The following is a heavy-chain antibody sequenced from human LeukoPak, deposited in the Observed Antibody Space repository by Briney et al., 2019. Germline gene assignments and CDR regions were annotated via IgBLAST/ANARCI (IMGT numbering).Heavy chain of an antibody. J-gene: IGHJ4*02. CDR1: GYSXTFCY. CDR3: ARVRGPRGRPGGFDY. D-gene: IGHD3-16*01. Sequence: ASVTVSRKASGYSXTFCYIHWRRQPPAQGLGWVGITNLSGSSRNYAHKFQGRVTMTMDTSTSTVYMELSSLSSADTDVYYCARVRGPRGRPGGFDYWGQGTLVSVSS. CDR2: TNLSGSSR. V-gene: IGHV1-46*01.